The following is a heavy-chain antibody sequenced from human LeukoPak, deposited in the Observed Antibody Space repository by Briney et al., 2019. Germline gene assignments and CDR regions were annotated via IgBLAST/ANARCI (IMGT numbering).Heavy chain of an antibody. J-gene: IGHJ4*02. CDR1: GGSLGTFY. D-gene: IGHD3-22*01. CDR3: SRAHSGFYLDA. V-gene: IGHV4-4*07. Sequence: SETLSLTCTVSGGSLGTFYWSWIRQSAGKGLEYIGRIHPTGSTNYKPSLKSRLTMPIDTSKNQFSMTLQFVTAADTAVYFCSRAHSGFYLDAWGQGTLVTVSS. CDR2: IHPTGST.